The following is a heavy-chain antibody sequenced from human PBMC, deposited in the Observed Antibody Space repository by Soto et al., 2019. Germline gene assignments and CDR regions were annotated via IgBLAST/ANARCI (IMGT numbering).Heavy chain of an antibody. D-gene: IGHD2-15*01. J-gene: IGHJ6*02. V-gene: IGHV1-18*01. CDR1: GYTFTSYG. CDR3: AREGYCSGGSCPSGYYYYGMDV. Sequence: SVKVSCKASGYTFTSYGISWVRQAPGQGLEWMGWISAYNGNTNYAQKLQGRVTMTTDTSTSTAYMELRSLRSDDTAVYYCAREGYCSGGSCPSGYYYYGMDVWGQGTTVTVSS. CDR2: ISAYNGNT.